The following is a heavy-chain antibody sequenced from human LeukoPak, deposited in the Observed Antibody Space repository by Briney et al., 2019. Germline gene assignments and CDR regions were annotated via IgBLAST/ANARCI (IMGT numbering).Heavy chain of an antibody. CDR3: ARDGYYCSGGSCYLRGGFDP. CDR1: GYTFTGYY. V-gene: IGHV1-2*02. J-gene: IGHJ5*02. Sequence: ASVKVSCKASGYTFTGYYMHWVRQAPGQGLEWMGWINPNSGGTNYAQKFQGRVTMTRDTSISTAYMELSRLRSDDTAVYYCARDGYYCSGGSCYLRGGFDPWGQGTLVTVSS. D-gene: IGHD2-15*01. CDR2: INPNSGGT.